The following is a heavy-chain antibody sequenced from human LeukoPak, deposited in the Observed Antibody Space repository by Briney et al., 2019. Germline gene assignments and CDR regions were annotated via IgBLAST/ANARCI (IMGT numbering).Heavy chain of an antibody. Sequence: GGSLRLSCAASGFTFRSYAMHWVRQAPGKGLEWVAVISYDGSNKHYADSVKGRFTISRDNSKNTLYLQMNSLRAEDTAVYYCARDLIVVWGQGTLVTVPS. J-gene: IGHJ4*02. CDR3: ARDLIVV. CDR2: ISYDGSNK. V-gene: IGHV3-30-3*01. CDR1: GFTFRSYA. D-gene: IGHD2/OR15-2a*01.